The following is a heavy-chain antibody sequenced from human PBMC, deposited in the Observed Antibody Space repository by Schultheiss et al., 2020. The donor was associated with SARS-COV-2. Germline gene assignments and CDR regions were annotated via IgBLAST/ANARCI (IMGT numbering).Heavy chain of an antibody. J-gene: IGHJ4*02. Sequence: GESLKISCAASGFTFSNHNMNWVRQAPGKGLEWVSSITNRGSYIYYADSVKGRFTVSRDNAKNSLYLQMDSLRAEDTAVYYCARDDKESYFFDYWGQGTLVTVSS. CDR3: ARDDKESYFFDY. V-gene: IGHV3-21*01. CDR1: GFTFSNHN. D-gene: IGHD2-21*01. CDR2: ITNRGSYI.